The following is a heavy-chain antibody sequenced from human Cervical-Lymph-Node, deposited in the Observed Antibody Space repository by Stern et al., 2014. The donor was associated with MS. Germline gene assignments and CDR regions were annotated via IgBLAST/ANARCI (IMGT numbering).Heavy chain of an antibody. V-gene: IGHV1-45*02. D-gene: IGHD3-3*01. J-gene: IGHJ6*02. Sequence: QMQLVQSGGEVKKTGSSVNVSCKASGWTLTYRYLHWVRQAPGQALEWMGWIKPYNGNTDYAQKFQGRRTISRDTSMRTSYMELTSLRSDDTAIYFCARSALYDDAGAYHMDVWGQGTTVTVSS. CDR3: ARSALYDDAGAYHMDV. CDR1: GWTLTYRY. CDR2: IKPYNGNT.